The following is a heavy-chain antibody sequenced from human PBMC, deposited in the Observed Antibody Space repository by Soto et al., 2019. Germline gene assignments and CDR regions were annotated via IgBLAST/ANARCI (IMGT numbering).Heavy chain of an antibody. Sequence: EMQLVESGGGLVQPGGSLRLACLASGFTFNSHWMGWVRQSPGKGLEWVANIDRDGRDKYYVDSVQGRFTLSRDNAKNAVFLQMNSLSVEDTAMYYCARHGYFTFDYWGLGTLVTVSS. V-gene: IGHV3-7*04. CDR2: IDRDGRDK. CDR3: ARHGYFTFDY. J-gene: IGHJ4*02. D-gene: IGHD4-17*01. CDR1: GFTFNSHW.